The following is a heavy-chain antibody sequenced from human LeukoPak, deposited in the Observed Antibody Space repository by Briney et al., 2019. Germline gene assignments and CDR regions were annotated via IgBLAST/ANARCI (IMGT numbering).Heavy chain of an antibody. D-gene: IGHD6-19*01. CDR2: ISSSGSTI. CDR3: ARVKGSGWYEVDY. V-gene: IGHV3-48*03. CDR1: GFTFSSHE. J-gene: IGHJ4*02. Sequence: PGGPLRLSCAASGFTFSSHEMKWVRQAPGKGLEWVSYISSSGSTIYYADSVKGRFTISRDNAKNSLYLQMNSLRAEDTAVYYCARVKGSGWYEVDYWGQGTLVTVSS.